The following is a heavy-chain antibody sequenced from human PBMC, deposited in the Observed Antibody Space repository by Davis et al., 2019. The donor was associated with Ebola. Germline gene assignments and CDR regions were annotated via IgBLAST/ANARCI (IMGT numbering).Heavy chain of an antibody. V-gene: IGHV3-7*03. J-gene: IGHJ5*02. D-gene: IGHD1-26*01. CDR2: IKQDGSEK. CDR3: ATLPSFRVNWFDP. Sequence: PGGSLRLSCAASGFTFSSYWMSWVRQAPGKGLEWVANIKQDGSEKYYVDSVKGRFTISRDNSKNTLYLQMNSLRAEDTAVYYCATLPSFRVNWFDPWGQGTLVTVSS. CDR1: GFTFSSYW.